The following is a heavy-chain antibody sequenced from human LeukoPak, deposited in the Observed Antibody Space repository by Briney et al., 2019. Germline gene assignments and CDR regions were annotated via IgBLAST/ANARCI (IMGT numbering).Heavy chain of an antibody. Sequence: SETLSLTCAVYGGSFNDYYWSWIRQPPGKGLEWIGEINRGGSTNYSPSLKSRVTISVDTSKSQFSLKLTSVTAADTAVYYCARTILTGYYTSRYYMDVWGKGTTVTISS. CDR2: INRGGST. CDR3: ARTILTGYYTSRYYMDV. CDR1: GGSFNDYY. V-gene: IGHV4-34*01. D-gene: IGHD3-9*01. J-gene: IGHJ6*03.